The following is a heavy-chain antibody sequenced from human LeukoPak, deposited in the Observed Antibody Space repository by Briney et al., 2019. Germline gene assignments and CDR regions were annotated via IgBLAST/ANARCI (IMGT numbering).Heavy chain of an antibody. D-gene: IGHD4-11*01. CDR1: GGTFSSYA. V-gene: IGHV1-69*05. Sequence: SVKVSCKASGGTFSSYAISWVRQDPGQGLQWMGRIIPIFGTANYAHKFQGRVTITTDESTSTADIELISLRSEDTAVYYCAREVSNYGVYYYYYMDVWGKGTTVTVSS. J-gene: IGHJ6*03. CDR2: IIPIFGTA. CDR3: AREVSNYGVYYYYYMDV.